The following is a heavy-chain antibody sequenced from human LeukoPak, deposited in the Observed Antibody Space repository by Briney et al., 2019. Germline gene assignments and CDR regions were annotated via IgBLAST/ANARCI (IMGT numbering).Heavy chain of an antibody. V-gene: IGHV4-39*07. CDR2: IYYSGST. J-gene: IGHJ4*02. CDR1: GYSISSSSYY. CDR3: ARDRSGVNTLDY. Sequence: SETLSLTCTVSGYSISSSSYYWGWIRQPPGKGLEWIGSIYYSGSTYYNPSLKSRVTISVDTSKNQFSLKLSSVTAADTAVYYCARDRSGVNTLDYWGQGTLVTVSS. D-gene: IGHD4/OR15-4a*01.